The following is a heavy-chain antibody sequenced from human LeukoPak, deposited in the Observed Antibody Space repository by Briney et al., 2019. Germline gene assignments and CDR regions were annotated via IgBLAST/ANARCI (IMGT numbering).Heavy chain of an antibody. J-gene: IGHJ6*03. CDR2: MNPHSGNT. V-gene: IGHV1-8*03. Sequence: ASVKVSCKASGYTFTSYYMHWVRQATGQGLEWMGWMNPHSGNTDYAQKFQGRVAIFRNTSIGTAYMQLTSLTSDDTGVYYCARGPPSLWFGELSRTDYYYMDVWGKGTTVTVSS. CDR3: ARGPPSLWFGELSRTDYYYMDV. CDR1: GYTFTSYY. D-gene: IGHD3-10*01.